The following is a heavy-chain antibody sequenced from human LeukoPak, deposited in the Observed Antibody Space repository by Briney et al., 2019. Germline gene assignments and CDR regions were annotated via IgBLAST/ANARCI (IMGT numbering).Heavy chain of an antibody. CDR3: ARRPLARTRVAAPAGWFDP. CDR1: GGSFSGYY. D-gene: IGHD6-6*01. Sequence: SETLSLTCAVYGGSFSGYYWSWIRQPPGKGLEWIGEINHSGSTNYNPSLKSRVTISVDTSKNQFSLKLSSVTAADTAVYYCARRPLARTRVAAPAGWFDPWGQGTLVTVSS. V-gene: IGHV4-34*01. CDR2: INHSGST. J-gene: IGHJ5*02.